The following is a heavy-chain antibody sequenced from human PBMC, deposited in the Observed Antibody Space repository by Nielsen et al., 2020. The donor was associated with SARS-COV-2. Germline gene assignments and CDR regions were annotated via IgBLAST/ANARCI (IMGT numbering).Heavy chain of an antibody. CDR1: GFTFDDYG. CDR3: ATLPGDAFDI. D-gene: IGHD3-16*02. CDR2: INWNGGGT. J-gene: IGHJ3*02. V-gene: IGHV3-20*01. Sequence: GESLKISCAASGFTFDDYGMSWVRQAPGKGLEWVSGINWNGGGTGYADSVKGRFTISRDNAKNSLYLQMNSLRAEDTALYHCATLPGDAFDIWGQGTMVTVSS.